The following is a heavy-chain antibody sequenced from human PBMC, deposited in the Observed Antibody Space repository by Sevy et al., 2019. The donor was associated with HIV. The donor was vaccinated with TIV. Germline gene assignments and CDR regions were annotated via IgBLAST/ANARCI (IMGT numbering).Heavy chain of an antibody. CDR2: IYYSGST. Sequence: SETLSLTCTVSGGSISSSTYYWVWIRQPPGKGLEWIGSIYYSGSTYQNPSLKSRVTISVDTSKNQFSLKLSSVTAADTAVYYCARLVIFGAVTQDWFDPWGQGTLVTVSS. CDR3: ARLVIFGAVTQDWFDP. J-gene: IGHJ5*02. CDR1: GGSISSSTYY. D-gene: IGHD3-3*01. V-gene: IGHV4-39*01.